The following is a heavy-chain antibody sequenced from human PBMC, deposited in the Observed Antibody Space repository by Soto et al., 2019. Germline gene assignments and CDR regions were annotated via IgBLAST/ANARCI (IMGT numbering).Heavy chain of an antibody. Sequence: QVHLVQSGAEVKKPGASVKVSCKASGYTFTSYGITWVRQAPGQGLEWMGWISAHNGNTDYAQKLQGRVIVTRDTCTSTAYMELRSLISDDTAVYYWARGRDGGYGGQGALVTVSS. CDR3: ARGRDGGY. V-gene: IGHV1-18*01. CDR1: GYTFTSYG. D-gene: IGHD3-10*01. CDR2: ISAHNGNT. J-gene: IGHJ4*02.